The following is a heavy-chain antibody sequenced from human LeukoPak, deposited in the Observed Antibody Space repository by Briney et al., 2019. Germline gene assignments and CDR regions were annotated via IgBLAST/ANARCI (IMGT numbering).Heavy chain of an antibody. CDR2: IYTRGSP. CDR1: GGSINNYY. Sequence: SETLSLTCTVSGGSINNYYWSWIRQPAGKGLEWIGRIYTRGSPNYNPSLKSRVTMSVDTSKNQFSLKLSSVTAADTAVYYCARGRYCSADICSGGDAFDIWGQGTMVSVSS. D-gene: IGHD2-15*01. V-gene: IGHV4-4*07. CDR3: ARGRYCSADICSGGDAFDI. J-gene: IGHJ3*02.